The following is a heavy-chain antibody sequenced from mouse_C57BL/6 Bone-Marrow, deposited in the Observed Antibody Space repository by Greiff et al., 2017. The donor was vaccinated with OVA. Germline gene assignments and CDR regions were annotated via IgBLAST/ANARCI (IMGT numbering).Heavy chain of an antibody. CDR1: GYTFTSYW. CDR3: ARRDITTVVATDWYFDV. J-gene: IGHJ1*03. V-gene: IGHV1-61*01. D-gene: IGHD1-1*01. CDR2: IYPSDSET. Sequence: QVQLQQSGAELVRPGSSVKLSCKASGYTFTSYWMDWVKQRPGQGLEWIGNIYPSDSETHYNQKFKDKATLTVDKSSSTAYMQLSSLTSEDSAVYYCARRDITTVVATDWYFDVWGTGTTVTVSS.